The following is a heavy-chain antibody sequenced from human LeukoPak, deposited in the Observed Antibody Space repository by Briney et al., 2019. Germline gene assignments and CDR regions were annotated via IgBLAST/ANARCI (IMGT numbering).Heavy chain of an antibody. V-gene: IGHV1-2*02. Sequence: GAAVKVSCKASGYTFTAYHMHWVRQAPGQGLDWMGWISPNSGDTGFAQKFQGRVTMTRDTSISTAYLELSRLRSDDTAVYYCVRSGYNWGFDYWGQGTLVTVSS. D-gene: IGHD1-1*01. CDR2: ISPNSGDT. J-gene: IGHJ4*02. CDR1: GYTFTAYH. CDR3: VRSGYNWGFDY.